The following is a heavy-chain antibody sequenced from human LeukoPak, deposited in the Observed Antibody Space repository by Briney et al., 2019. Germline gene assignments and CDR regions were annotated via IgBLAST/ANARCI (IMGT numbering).Heavy chain of an antibody. CDR1: GFTFSSYA. V-gene: IGHV3-30-3*01. Sequence: GRSLRLSCAASGFTFSSYAMHWVRQAPGKGLEWVAVISYDGSNKYYADSVKGRFTISRDNSKNTLYLQMNSLRAEDTAVYYCARAAGYCSGGSCYFYYFDYWGQGTLVTVSS. CDR2: ISYDGSNK. J-gene: IGHJ4*02. CDR3: ARAAGYCSGGSCYFYYFDY. D-gene: IGHD2-15*01.